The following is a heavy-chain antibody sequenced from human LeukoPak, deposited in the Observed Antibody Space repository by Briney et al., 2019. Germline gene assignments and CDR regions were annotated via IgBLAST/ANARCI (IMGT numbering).Heavy chain of an antibody. D-gene: IGHD3-3*01. CDR2: ISSNGGST. CDR3: ASKRFFWSGTTPTLFDY. Sequence: GGSLRLSCAASGFTFSSYAMHWVRQAPGKGLEYVSAISSNGGSTYYANSVKGRFTISRDNSKNTLYLQMGSLRAEDMAVYYCASKRFFWSGTTPTLFDYWGQGTLVTVSS. J-gene: IGHJ4*02. V-gene: IGHV3-64*01. CDR1: GFTFSSYA.